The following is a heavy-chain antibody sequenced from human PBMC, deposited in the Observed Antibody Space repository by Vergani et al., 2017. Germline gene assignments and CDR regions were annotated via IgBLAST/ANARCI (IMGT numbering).Heavy chain of an antibody. D-gene: IGHD2-21*02. Sequence: QVQLVQSGAEVKKPGASVKVSCKASGYTFTGYYMHWVRQAPGQGLEWMGWINPNSGDTNYAQKFQGRVTMTRDTSISTAYMELSRLRSDDTAVYYCARNPYCGGDCYSDAFDIWGQGTMVTVSS. CDR1: GYTFTGYY. CDR2: INPNSGDT. CDR3: ARNPYCGGDCYSDAFDI. V-gene: IGHV1-2*02. J-gene: IGHJ3*02.